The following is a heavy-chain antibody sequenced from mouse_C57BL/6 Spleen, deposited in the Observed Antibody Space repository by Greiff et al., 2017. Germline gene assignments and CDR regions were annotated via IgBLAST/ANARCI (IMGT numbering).Heavy chain of an antibody. J-gene: IGHJ1*03. CDR3: ARWDYDRYFDV. D-gene: IGHD2-4*01. Sequence: QVQLQQSGAELVMPGASVKLSCKASGYTFTSYWMHWVKQRPGQGLEWIGEIDPSDSYTNYNQKFKGKSTLTVDKSSSTAYMQLSSLTSEDSAVYYCARWDYDRYFDVWGTGTTVTVSS. CDR2: IDPSDSYT. V-gene: IGHV1-69*01. CDR1: GYTFTSYW.